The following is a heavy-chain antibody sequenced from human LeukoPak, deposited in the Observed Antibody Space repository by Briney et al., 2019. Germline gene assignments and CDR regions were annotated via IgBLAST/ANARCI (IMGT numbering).Heavy chain of an antibody. D-gene: IGHD2-8*02. V-gene: IGHV4-39*01. CDR1: GGSISSSSYY. J-gene: IGHJ4*02. Sequence: PSETLSLTCTVSGGSISSSSYYWGWIRQPPGKGLEWIGSNYYSGSTYYNPSLKSRVTISVDTSKNQFSLKLSSVTAADTAVYYCARRLEMPWGCDDNWGQGTLVTVSS. CDR2: NYYSGST. CDR3: ARRLEMPWGCDDN.